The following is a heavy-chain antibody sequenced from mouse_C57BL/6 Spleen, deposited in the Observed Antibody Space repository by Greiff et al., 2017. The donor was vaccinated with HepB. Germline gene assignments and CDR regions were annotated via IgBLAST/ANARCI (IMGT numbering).Heavy chain of an antibody. V-gene: IGHV5-17*01. CDR2: ISSGSSTI. J-gene: IGHJ1*03. CDR3: ARWTTRYFDV. D-gene: IGHD2-12*01. Sequence: EVHLVESGGGLVKPGGSLKLSCAASGFTFSDYGMHWVRQAPEKGLEWVAYISSGSSTIYYADKVKGRFTISRDNAKNTLFLQMTSLRSEDTAMYYCARWTTRYFDVWGTVTTVTVSS. CDR1: GFTFSDYG.